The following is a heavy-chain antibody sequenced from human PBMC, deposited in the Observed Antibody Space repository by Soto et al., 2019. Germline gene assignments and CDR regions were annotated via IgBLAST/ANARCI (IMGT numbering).Heavy chain of an antibody. CDR3: ARGYDYVWGSSSQGLDY. V-gene: IGHV4-59*01. J-gene: IGHJ4*02. Sequence: SETLSLTCTVSGGSISSYYWSWIRQPPGKGLGWIGYIYYSGSTNYNPSLKSRVTISVDTSKNQFSLKLSSVTAADTAVYYCARGYDYVWGSSSQGLDYWGQGTLVTVSS. D-gene: IGHD3-16*01. CDR2: IYYSGST. CDR1: GGSISSYY.